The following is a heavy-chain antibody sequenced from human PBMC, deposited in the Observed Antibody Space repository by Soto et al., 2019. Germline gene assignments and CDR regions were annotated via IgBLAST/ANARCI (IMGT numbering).Heavy chain of an antibody. D-gene: IGHD6-13*01. V-gene: IGHV4-31*03. CDR2: IYYSGST. CDR1: GGSISAYY. Sequence: SETLSLTCSLSGGSISAYYWSWIRQHPGKGLEWIGYIYYSGSTYYNPSLKSRVTISVDTSKNQFSLKLSSVTAADTAVYYCARSVAAAGTEYFDYWGQGTLVTVSS. J-gene: IGHJ4*02. CDR3: ARSVAAAGTEYFDY.